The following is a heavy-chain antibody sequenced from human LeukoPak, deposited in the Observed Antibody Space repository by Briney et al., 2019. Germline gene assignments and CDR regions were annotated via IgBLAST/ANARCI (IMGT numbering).Heavy chain of an antibody. CDR2: IDPASGIT. CDR3: ARVGAPGGLRPYHYYY. J-gene: IGHJ4*02. D-gene: IGHD3-16*01. Sequence: ASVTVSCKASVYIFIDYWIHWVRQAPGRGLECLGWIDPASGITNQPQKFQGRITVTRDTSASTVYMDLTGLTTDDTALYYCARVGAPGGLRPYHYYYWGQGTLVTVSS. CDR1: VYIFIDYW. V-gene: IGHV1-2*02.